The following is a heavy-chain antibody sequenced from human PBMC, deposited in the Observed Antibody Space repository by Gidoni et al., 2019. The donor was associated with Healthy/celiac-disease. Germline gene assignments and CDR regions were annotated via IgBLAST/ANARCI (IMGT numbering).Heavy chain of an antibody. D-gene: IGHD6-13*01. CDR1: GSSLRYAIMV. CDR2: IFSNVEK. CDR3: ARISVGYSSSWYGEDWFDP. V-gene: IGHV2-26*01. Sequence: QVTLKESGPVPVKPIETLTLTCSVPGSSLRYAIMVVSWIRQPSGKVLEWLAHIFSNVEKSYRTPLKSRLTISKDTSNSQVDLTMTNMGPVDTATYYCARISVGYSSSWYGEDWFDPWGQGTLVTVSS. J-gene: IGHJ5*02.